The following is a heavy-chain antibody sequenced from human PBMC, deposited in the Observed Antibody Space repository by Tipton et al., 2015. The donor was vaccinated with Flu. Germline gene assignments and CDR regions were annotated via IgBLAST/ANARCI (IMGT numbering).Heavy chain of an antibody. CDR3: ARDGTTRGLVGGFDI. Sequence: QSGPEVKKPGASVKLTCKASGYSFSNYYIHWVRQAPGQGLEWMGSINPSGGSTGYAQQFQGRVTITSDTSTTTVYMDRGSLRSEDTAVYYCARDGTTRGLVGGFDIWGQGTMVTVSS. CDR1: GYSFSNYY. CDR2: INPSGGST. D-gene: IGHD1-26*01. V-gene: IGHV1-46*01. J-gene: IGHJ3*02.